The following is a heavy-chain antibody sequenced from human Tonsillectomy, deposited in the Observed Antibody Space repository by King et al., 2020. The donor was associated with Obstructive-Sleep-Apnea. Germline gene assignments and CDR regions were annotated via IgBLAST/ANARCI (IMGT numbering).Heavy chain of an antibody. D-gene: IGHD2-2*01. CDR3: ARGRGDCSSTSCYVGQFDP. CDR2: IYYSGST. J-gene: IGHJ5*02. CDR1: GGSISSYY. V-gene: IGHV4-59*01. Sequence: VQLQESGPGLVKPSETLSLTCTVSGGSISSYYWNWIRQPLGKGPEWIGYIYYSGSTNYNPSLKSRVTISVDTSKNQFSLKLTSVTAADTAVYYCARGRGDCSSTSCYVGQFDPWGQGTLVTVSS.